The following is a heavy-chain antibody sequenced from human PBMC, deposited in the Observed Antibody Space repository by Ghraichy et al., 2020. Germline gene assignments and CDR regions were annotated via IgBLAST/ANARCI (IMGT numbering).Heavy chain of an antibody. CDR1: GGSFSGYY. V-gene: IGHV4-34*01. CDR3: SRATMFVIREVFYRRGAYWFDP. Sequence: SQTLSLTCAVYGGSFSGYYWSWIRQPPGKGLEWMGEINHSGSTNYNPSLESRVTISIDASKNQFSLKISFVTAADTAVYFCSRATMFVIREVFYRRGAYWFDPWGQGTLVTVSS. J-gene: IGHJ5*02. CDR2: INHSGST. D-gene: IGHD3-10*01.